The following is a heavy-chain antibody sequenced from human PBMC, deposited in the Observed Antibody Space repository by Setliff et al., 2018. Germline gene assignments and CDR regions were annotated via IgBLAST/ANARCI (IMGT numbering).Heavy chain of an antibody. CDR2: IDPDGIGK. J-gene: IGHJ6*02. CDR1: GFTFNQYW. V-gene: IGHV3-7*04. Sequence: PGGSLRLSCAASGFTFNQYWMTWVRQAPGKGLEWVANIDPDGIGKYYIDSVRGRFTISRDNAKNTLFLQMNSLRPEDTAVYHCARGISGSYYFYYGMDVWGQGTTVTVSS. CDR3: ARGISGSYYFYYGMDV. D-gene: IGHD1-26*01.